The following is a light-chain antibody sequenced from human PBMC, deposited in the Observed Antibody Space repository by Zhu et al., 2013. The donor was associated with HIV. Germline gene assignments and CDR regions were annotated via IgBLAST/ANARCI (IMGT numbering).Light chain of an antibody. J-gene: IGKJ1*01. CDR2: GAS. Sequence: EIVLTQSPGTLSLSPGERATLSCRASQSVSSSYLAWYQQKPGQAPRLLIYGASSRATGIPDRFSGSGSGTDFTFTISRLEPEDFGMYFCQRFGSSVTWTFGQGTKLEIK. V-gene: IGKV3-20*01. CDR1: QSVSSSY. CDR3: QRFGSSVTWT.